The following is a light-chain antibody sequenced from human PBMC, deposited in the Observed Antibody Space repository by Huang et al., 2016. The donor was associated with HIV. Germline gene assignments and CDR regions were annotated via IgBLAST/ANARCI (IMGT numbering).Light chain of an antibody. V-gene: IGKV2-28*01. CDR3: MQALQSPPLFT. Sequence: QTPLSLPVTPGEPASISCRSRQSLLHSNGDNYLDWYLQQSGQSPQLLIYLGSHRASGFPDRFSGSGSGTDFTLIISRVEAEDVGVDYCMQALQSPPLFTFGPGTKVEIK. CDR2: LGS. J-gene: IGKJ3*01. CDR1: QSLLHSNGDNY.